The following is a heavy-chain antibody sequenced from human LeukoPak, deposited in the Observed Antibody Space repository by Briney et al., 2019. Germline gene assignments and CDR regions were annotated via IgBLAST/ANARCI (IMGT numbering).Heavy chain of an antibody. D-gene: IGHD2-2*01. CDR2: INHSGST. CDR3: PKFRLGYCSSTSCYGRREFDY. CDR1: GGSFSGYY. J-gene: IGHJ4*02. Sequence: SQTLSLTCAVYGGSFSGYYWSWIRQPPGKGLEWIGEINHSGSTNYNPCLKSRFTIPVDTSKNQFTLKLSSLNAADPAVYTFPKFRLGYCSSTSCYGRREFDYWGQGTLVTVSS. V-gene: IGHV4-34*01.